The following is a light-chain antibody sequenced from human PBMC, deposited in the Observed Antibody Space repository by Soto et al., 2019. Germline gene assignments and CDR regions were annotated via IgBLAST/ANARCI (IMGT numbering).Light chain of an antibody. Sequence: EIVLTQSPGTLALSPGERVTLSCRASQSVRSSYLAWYQQKPGQAPRRLFYGSSSRATGIPDRYSGSGSGTDFILNISRLEPDDFAVYYCQQYGRSPWTFGQGTKVDIK. V-gene: IGKV3-20*01. CDR2: GSS. CDR3: QQYGRSPWT. J-gene: IGKJ1*01. CDR1: QSVRSSY.